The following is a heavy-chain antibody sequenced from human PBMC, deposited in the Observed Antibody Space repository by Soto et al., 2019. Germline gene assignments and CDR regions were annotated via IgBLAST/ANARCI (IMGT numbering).Heavy chain of an antibody. D-gene: IGHD4-17*01. V-gene: IGHV4-59*01. Sequence: SETLFLTGTVSGGSSSSYYWSWIRQAPGEGLEWIGYIYYSGSTNYNPSLKSRVTISVDTSKNQFSLKLSSVTAADTAVYYCARERATRYMTTVISEAFDIWGQGTMVTVSS. CDR3: ARERATRYMTTVISEAFDI. CDR2: IYYSGST. J-gene: IGHJ3*02. CDR1: GGSSSSYY.